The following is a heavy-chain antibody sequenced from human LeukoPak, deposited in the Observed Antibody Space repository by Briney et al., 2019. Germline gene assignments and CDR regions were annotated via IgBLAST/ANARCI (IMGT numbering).Heavy chain of an antibody. Sequence: GGSLRLSCVASGFTFSSYWMHWVRHDPRKGLEWVANIKQDGSEKYYVDSVKGRFTISRDNAKNSLYLQMNSLRAEDTAMYYCARVHWGFGFLGQGTLVTVSS. D-gene: IGHD7-27*01. CDR3: ARVHWGFGF. CDR2: IKQDGSEK. CDR1: GFTFSSYW. J-gene: IGHJ4*02. V-gene: IGHV3-7*04.